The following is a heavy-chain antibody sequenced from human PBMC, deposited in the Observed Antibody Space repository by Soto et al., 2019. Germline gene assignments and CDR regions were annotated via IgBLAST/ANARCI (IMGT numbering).Heavy chain of an antibody. D-gene: IGHD6-13*01. CDR2: ITWNSVYT. CDR1: GFTFDDYA. V-gene: IGHV3-9*01. CDR3: AKALYGSSSSPIDF. J-gene: IGHJ4*02. Sequence: EVQLVESGGGLVQPGRSLRLSCAASGFTFDDYAMHWVRQAPGKGLEWVSYITWNSVYTGYADSVKGRFTISRDNANNSLYLQMYSLKPEDTAFYYCAKALYGSSSSPIDFWGQGTLVTVSS.